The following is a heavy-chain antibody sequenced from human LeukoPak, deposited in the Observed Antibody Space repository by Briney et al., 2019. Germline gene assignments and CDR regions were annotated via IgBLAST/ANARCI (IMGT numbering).Heavy chain of an antibody. D-gene: IGHD5-12*01. Sequence: SETLSLTCTVSGGSISSYYWSWIRQPPGKGLEWIGEINHSGSTNYNPSLKSRVTISVDTSKNQFSLKLSSVTAADTAVYYRARGLRWGWLRSEDYYYYYMDVWGKGTTVTVSS. CDR3: ARGLRWGWLRSEDYYYYYMDV. J-gene: IGHJ6*03. CDR2: INHSGST. CDR1: GGSISSYY. V-gene: IGHV4-34*01.